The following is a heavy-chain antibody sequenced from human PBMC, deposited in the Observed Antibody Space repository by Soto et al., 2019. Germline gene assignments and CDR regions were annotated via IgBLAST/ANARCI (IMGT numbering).Heavy chain of an antibody. V-gene: IGHV4-34*01. J-gene: IGHJ4*02. CDR1: SGSFSGYY. Sequence: QVQLQQWGAGLLKPSETLSLTCAVYSGSFSGYYWSWIRQPPGKGLEWIGEIYHGLSIVYNPSLKSRVTISGNSSKNQSSLKLSSVTAADTAVYYCGRHGGYYFDYWGQGTLVTVSS. D-gene: IGHD3-16*01. CDR3: GRHGGYYFDY. CDR2: IYHGLSI.